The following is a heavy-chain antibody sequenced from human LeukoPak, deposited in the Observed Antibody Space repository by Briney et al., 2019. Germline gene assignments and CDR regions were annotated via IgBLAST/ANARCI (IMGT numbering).Heavy chain of an antibody. J-gene: IGHJ6*03. Sequence: SETLSLTCTVSGGSISSSSYYWGWIRQPPGKGLEWIGSIYYSGSTYYNPPLKSRVTISVDTSKNQFSLKLSSVTAADTAVYYCARDVKWAARRYYYYYMDVWGKGTTVTVSS. V-gene: IGHV4-39*07. CDR2: IYYSGST. CDR3: ARDVKWAARRYYYYYMDV. D-gene: IGHD6-6*01. CDR1: GGSISSSSYY.